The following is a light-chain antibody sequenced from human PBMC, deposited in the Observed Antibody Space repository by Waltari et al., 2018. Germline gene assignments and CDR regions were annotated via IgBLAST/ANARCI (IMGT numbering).Light chain of an antibody. Sequence: DIVMTQSPDSLAVSLGERATINCKSSQSILSSSNNQNYLAWYQQKPRQPPKLLIYWASTRESGVPDRFSGSGSGSDFTLTISSLRAEDVAVYYCQQYYGTLTFGGGTKVEIK. CDR3: QQYYGTLT. J-gene: IGKJ4*01. CDR1: QSILSSSNNQNY. V-gene: IGKV4-1*01. CDR2: WAS.